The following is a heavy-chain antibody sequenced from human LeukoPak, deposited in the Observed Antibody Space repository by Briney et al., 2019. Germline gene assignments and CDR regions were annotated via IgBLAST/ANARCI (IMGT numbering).Heavy chain of an antibody. Sequence: GGSLRLSCSASGFTFGDYAMNWFRQAPGKGLEWVGFIRSKPYGRTPEYAASVTGRITFSRDDSRSIAYLQMNSLKTEDTAVYYCTRAHPTGPKNAYWGQGTLVTVSS. J-gene: IGHJ4*02. CDR1: GFTFGDYA. CDR2: IRSKPYGRTP. V-gene: IGHV3-49*03. CDR3: TRAHPTGPKNAY. D-gene: IGHD4-11*01.